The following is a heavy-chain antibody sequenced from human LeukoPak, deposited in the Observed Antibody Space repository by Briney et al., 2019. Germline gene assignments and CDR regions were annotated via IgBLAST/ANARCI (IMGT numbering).Heavy chain of an antibody. CDR1: GYTFTGYY. V-gene: IGHV1-46*01. CDR2: INPSGGST. D-gene: IGHD6-13*01. J-gene: IGHJ3*02. Sequence: ASVKVSCKASGYTFTGYYIHWVRQAPGQGLEWMGIINPSGGSTSYAQKFQGRVTMTRDMSTSTVYMELSSLRSEDTAVYYCAREQQQLTHDAFDIWGQGTMVTVSS. CDR3: AREQQQLTHDAFDI.